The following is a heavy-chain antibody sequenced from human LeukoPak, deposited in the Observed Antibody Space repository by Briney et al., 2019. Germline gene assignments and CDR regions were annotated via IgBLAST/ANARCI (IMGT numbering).Heavy chain of an antibody. CDR3: ARLGNCGGDCYSWADY. J-gene: IGHJ4*02. V-gene: IGHV1-69*04. CDR1: GGTFSSYA. CDR2: IFPILGIA. Sequence: SVKVSCKASGGTFSSYAISWVRQAPGQGLEWMGRIFPILGIANYAQKFQGRVTITADKSTSTAYMELSSLRSEDTAVYYCARLGNCGGDCYSWADYWGQGTLVTVSS. D-gene: IGHD2-21*02.